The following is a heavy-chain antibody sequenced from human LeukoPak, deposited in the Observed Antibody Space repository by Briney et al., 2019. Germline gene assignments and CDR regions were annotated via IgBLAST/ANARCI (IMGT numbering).Heavy chain of an antibody. J-gene: IGHJ4*02. V-gene: IGHV3-9*01. Sequence: GGSLRLSCAAAGFTFDDYALHSVQQAPGKGLEWVSGISWNSGSIGYADSVKGRFTISRDNAKNSLYLQVNSLRAEDTALYYCAKAPGYYYDSGGNFDYWGQGTLVTVSS. CDR1: GFTFDDYA. CDR2: ISWNSGSI. CDR3: AKAPGYYYDSGGNFDY. D-gene: IGHD3-22*01.